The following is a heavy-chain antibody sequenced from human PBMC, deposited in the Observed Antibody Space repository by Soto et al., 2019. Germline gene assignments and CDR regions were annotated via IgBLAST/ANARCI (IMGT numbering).Heavy chain of an antibody. Sequence: SLRLSCAASGFTFSSYGMHWVRQAPGKGLEWVAVIWYDGSNKYYADSVKGRFTISRDNSKNTLYLQMNSLRAEDTAVYYCARWYSRNYFDYWGQGTLVTVSS. CDR1: GFTFSSYG. CDR3: ARWYSRNYFDY. V-gene: IGHV3-33*01. CDR2: IWYDGSNK. J-gene: IGHJ4*02. D-gene: IGHD6-13*01.